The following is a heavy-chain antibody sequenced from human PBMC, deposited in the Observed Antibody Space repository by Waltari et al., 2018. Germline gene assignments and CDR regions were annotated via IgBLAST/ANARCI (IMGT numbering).Heavy chain of an antibody. CDR3: ARGRGYSVVVRGVDTGFCWFDP. Sequence: QVQLQQWGAGLLSPSETLSLTCAVYGGSFSGYYWTWIRAPPGKGLGWIGEINHSGNTNYNPSRKSRVTISIDTPRNQFSLKLSSVTAADTAVYYCARGRGYSVVVRGVDTGFCWFDPWGQGTLVTVSS. V-gene: IGHV4-34*01. J-gene: IGHJ5*02. CDR2: INHSGNT. CDR1: GGSFSGYY. D-gene: IGHD3-10*01.